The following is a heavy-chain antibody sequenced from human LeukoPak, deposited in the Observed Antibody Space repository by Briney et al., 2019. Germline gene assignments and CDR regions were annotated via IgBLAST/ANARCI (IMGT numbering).Heavy chain of an antibody. J-gene: IGHJ4*02. CDR2: VTGSGGDT. V-gene: IGHV3-23*01. D-gene: IGHD6-13*01. CDR1: GFTVSSNY. Sequence: GGSLRLSCAASGFTVSSNYMSWVRQAPGKGLEWVSAVTGSGGDTFYEDSVKGRFTISRDNSKNTLSLQMNSLRVEDTALYYCAKSRAAATTLLFDYWGQGTLVTVSS. CDR3: AKSRAAATTLLFDY.